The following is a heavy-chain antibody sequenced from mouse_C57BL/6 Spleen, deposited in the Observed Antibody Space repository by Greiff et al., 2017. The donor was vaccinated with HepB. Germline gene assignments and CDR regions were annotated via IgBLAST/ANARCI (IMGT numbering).Heavy chain of an antibody. CDR3: ARSPPIYYYGGSYEYFDV. V-gene: IGHV1-26*01. D-gene: IGHD1-1*01. Sequence: EVQLQQSGPELVKPGASVKISCKASGYTFTDYYMNWVKQSHGKSLEWIGDINPNNGGTSYNQKFKGKATLTVDKSSSTAYMELRSLTSEDSAVYYCARSPPIYYYGGSYEYFDVWGTGTTVTVSS. CDR1: GYTFTDYY. J-gene: IGHJ1*03. CDR2: INPNNGGT.